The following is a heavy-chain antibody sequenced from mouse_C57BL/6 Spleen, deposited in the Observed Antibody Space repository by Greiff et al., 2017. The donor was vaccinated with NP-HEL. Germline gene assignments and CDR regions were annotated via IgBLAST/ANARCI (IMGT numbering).Heavy chain of an antibody. D-gene: IGHD1-1*01. J-gene: IGHJ3*01. Sequence: QVQLQQPGAELVKPGASVTLSCKASGYTFTSYWMHWVKQRPGQGLEWIGMIHPHSGSTNYNEKFKSKATLTVDKSSSTAYMQLSSLTAEDAAVYYCARGGSNAWFAYWGQGTLVTVSA. CDR3: ARGGSNAWFAY. CDR1: GYTFTSYW. V-gene: IGHV1-64*01. CDR2: IHPHSGST.